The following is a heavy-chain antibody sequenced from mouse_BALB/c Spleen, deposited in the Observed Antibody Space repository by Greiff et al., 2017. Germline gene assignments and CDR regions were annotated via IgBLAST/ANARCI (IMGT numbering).Heavy chain of an antibody. J-gene: IGHJ4*01. CDR3: SKVYYGSSYAMDY. CDR1: GFTFSSYA. Sequence: EVKLVESGGGLVKPGGSLKLSCAASGFTFSSYAMSWVRQSPEKRLEWVAEISSGGSYTYYPDTVTGRFTISRDNAKNTLYLEMSSLRSEDTAMYYCSKVYYGSSYAMDYWGQGTSVTVSS. CDR2: ISSGGSYT. D-gene: IGHD1-1*01. V-gene: IGHV5-9-4*01.